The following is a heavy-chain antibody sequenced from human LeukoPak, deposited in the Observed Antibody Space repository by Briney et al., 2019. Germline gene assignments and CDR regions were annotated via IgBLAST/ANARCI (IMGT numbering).Heavy chain of an antibody. CDR3: ARDLTALDYGDYYNWFDP. V-gene: IGHV1-3*01. CDR1: GYTFTSYA. Sequence: ASVKVSCKASGYTFTSYAAHWVRQAPGQRLEWMGWINAGNGNTKYSQKFQGRVTITRDTSASTAYMELSSLRSEDTAVYYCARDLTALDYGDYYNWFDPWGQGTLVTVSS. CDR2: INAGNGNT. J-gene: IGHJ5*02. D-gene: IGHD4-17*01.